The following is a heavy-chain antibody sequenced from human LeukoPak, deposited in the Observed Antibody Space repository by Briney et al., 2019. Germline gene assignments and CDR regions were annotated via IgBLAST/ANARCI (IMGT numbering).Heavy chain of an antibody. CDR3: ASFIYSTSSDYFHN. CDR2: IYYSGST. Sequence: SETLSLTCTVSGGSISSYYWSWIRQPPGKGLEWIGYIYYSGSTNYNPSLKSRVTISLDTSKNQFSLILSSVTAADTAVYYCASFIYSTSSDYFHNWGQGTLVTVSS. V-gene: IGHV4-59*12. CDR1: GGSISSYY. J-gene: IGHJ4*02. D-gene: IGHD2/OR15-2a*01.